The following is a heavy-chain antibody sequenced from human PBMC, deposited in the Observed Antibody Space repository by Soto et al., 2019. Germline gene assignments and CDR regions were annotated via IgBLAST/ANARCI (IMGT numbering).Heavy chain of an antibody. CDR1: GFTFSSQP. J-gene: IGHJ3*02. CDR3: ANRPGIYFLSGLPFDI. D-gene: IGHD1-26*01. V-gene: IGHV3-23*01. Sequence: PGGSLRLSCAASGFTFSSQPMSWVRQAPGKGLEWVAAIAESGGGAAYVGSVEGRFTISRDNVKNMLYLQMNSLRVEDTAVYYCANRPGIYFLSGLPFDIWGKGTMVTVSS. CDR2: IAESGGGA.